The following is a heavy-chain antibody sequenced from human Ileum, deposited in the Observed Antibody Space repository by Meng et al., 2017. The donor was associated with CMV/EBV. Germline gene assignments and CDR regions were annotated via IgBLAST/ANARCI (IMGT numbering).Heavy chain of an antibody. V-gene: IGHV4-30-4*01. CDR3: ASGSPQLGYV. Sequence: SGPGLVNPSQSLSPTCTVSGGSISSGDYYWSWIRQPPGKGLERIGYIYYSGSTYYNPSLKSRVTISADTSKNQFSLKLNSVTAADTAVYYCASGSPQLGYVWGQGTLVTVSS. D-gene: IGHD1-1*01. J-gene: IGHJ4*02. CDR1: GGSISSGDYY. CDR2: IYYSGST.